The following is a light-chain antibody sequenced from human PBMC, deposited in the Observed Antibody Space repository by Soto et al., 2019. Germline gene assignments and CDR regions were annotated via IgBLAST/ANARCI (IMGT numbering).Light chain of an antibody. V-gene: IGLV1-47*01. CDR2: RNN. CDR1: SSNIGSKY. J-gene: IGLJ2*01. CDR3: AAWDAGVSGPA. Sequence: QSVLTQPPSASGTPGQRVTISCSGSSSNIGSKYVYWYQQLPGTAPKLLMYRNNQRPSGVPDRFSGSKSGTSGSLAISGLRSEDEADYYCAAWDAGVSGPAFGGGTKLTVL.